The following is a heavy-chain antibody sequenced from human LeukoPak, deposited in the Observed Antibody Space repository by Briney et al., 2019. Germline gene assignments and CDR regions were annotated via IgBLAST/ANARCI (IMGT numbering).Heavy chain of an antibody. CDR3: AKDSGD. D-gene: IGHD3-10*01. Sequence: GGSLRLSCAAPGFTFSSYGMHWVRQAPGKGLEWVAVISYDGSNKYYADSVKGRFTISRDNSKNTLYLQMNSLRAEDTAVYYCAKDSGDWGQGTLVTVSS. CDR1: GFTFSSYG. CDR2: ISYDGSNK. J-gene: IGHJ4*02. V-gene: IGHV3-30*18.